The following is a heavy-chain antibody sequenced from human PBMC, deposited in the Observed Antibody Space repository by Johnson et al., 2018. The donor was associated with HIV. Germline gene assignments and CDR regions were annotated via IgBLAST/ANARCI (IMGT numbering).Heavy chain of an antibody. Sequence: VQLVESGGGLVQPGGSLRLSCAASGFTFSSYDMHWVRQATGKGLEWVSTIGTAGDTYYPGSVKGRFTVSREDAKNSLYLKMNSLRAGDTALYYCARAVCRGGCCYSHDSFDIWGQGTMVTVSS. CDR2: IGTAGDT. J-gene: IGHJ3*02. V-gene: IGHV3-13*01. D-gene: IGHD2-15*01. CDR1: GFTFSSYD. CDR3: ARAVCRGGCCYSHDSFDI.